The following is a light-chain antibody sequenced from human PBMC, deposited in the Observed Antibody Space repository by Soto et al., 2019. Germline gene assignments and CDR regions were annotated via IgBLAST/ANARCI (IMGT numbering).Light chain of an antibody. J-gene: IGLJ3*02. V-gene: IGLV2-23*01. Sequence: QSALTQPASVSGSPGQSITISCTGTRSDIGGYNLVSWYQQHPGNAPKLIIYEGRQRPSGVSDRFVGSKSDNTASLTISGLRTEDEADYYCQSYDIRVSGWVFGGGTKLTVL. CDR1: RSDIGGYNL. CDR2: EGR. CDR3: QSYDIRVSGWV.